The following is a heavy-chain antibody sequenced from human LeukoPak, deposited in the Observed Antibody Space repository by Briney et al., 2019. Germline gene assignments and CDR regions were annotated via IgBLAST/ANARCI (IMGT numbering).Heavy chain of an antibody. CDR3: AGSIVVVPAAIDY. D-gene: IGHD2-2*01. J-gene: IGHJ4*02. CDR2: IYTSGST. Sequence: ESSETLSLTCTVSGGSISSSSYYWGWIRQPPGKGLEWIGRIYTSGSTNYNPSLKSRVTMSVDTSKNQFSLKLSSVTAADTAVYYCAGSIVVVPAAIDYWGQGTLVTVSS. V-gene: IGHV4-39*07. CDR1: GGSISSSSYY.